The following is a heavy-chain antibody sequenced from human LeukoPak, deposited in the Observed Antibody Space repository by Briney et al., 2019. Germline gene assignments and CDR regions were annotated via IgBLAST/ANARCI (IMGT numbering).Heavy chain of an antibody. CDR1: GFTFSSYG. V-gene: IGHV3-23*01. D-gene: IGHD3-22*01. CDR2: ISGSGGST. Sequence: GGSLRLSCAASGFTFSSYGMSWVRQAPGKGLEWVSAISGSGGSTYYADSVKGRFTISRDNSKNTLYLQMNSLRAEDTAVYYCAKGHYYDSSGYYYYYYYMDVWGKGTTVTVSS. CDR3: AKGHYYDSSGYYYYYYYMDV. J-gene: IGHJ6*03.